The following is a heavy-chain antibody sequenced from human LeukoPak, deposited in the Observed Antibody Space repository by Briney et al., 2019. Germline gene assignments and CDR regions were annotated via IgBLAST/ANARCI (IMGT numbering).Heavy chain of an antibody. V-gene: IGHV3-48*03. CDR2: ISSSGSTI. CDR1: EFTFSSYE. D-gene: IGHD4-23*01. CDR3: ARDTTTVVSRRFDY. Sequence: PGGSLRLSYAAYEFTFSSYEMNWVRQAPGKGLEWVSYISSSGSTIYYADSVKGRFTISRDNAKNSLHLQMNSLRAEDTAVYYCARDTTTVVSRRFDYWGQGTLVTVSS. J-gene: IGHJ4*02.